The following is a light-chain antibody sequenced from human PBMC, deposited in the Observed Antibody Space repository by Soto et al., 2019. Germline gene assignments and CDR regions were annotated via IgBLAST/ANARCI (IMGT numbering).Light chain of an antibody. CDR1: QVISSY. CDR2: AAS. CDR3: QQRNSYPLT. V-gene: IGKV1-9*01. J-gene: IGKJ4*01. Sequence: IQLTQSPSSLSASVGDRVTITCRASQVISSYLAWYQQKPGQAPKLLIYAASTLQSGVPSRFSGSGSGTDFTLTIISLQPEEFATYYCQQRNSYPLTFGGGTKVAIK.